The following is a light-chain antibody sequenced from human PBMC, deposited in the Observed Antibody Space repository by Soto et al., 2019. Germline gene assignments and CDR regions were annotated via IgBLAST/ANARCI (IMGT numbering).Light chain of an antibody. V-gene: IGKV1-39*01. J-gene: IGKJ1*01. CDR1: QDISNY. CDR3: QQTYSGRT. Sequence: DIQMTQSPSSLSASVGDRVTITCQASQDISNYLNWYQQKPGKAPKLLIYDASSLQGGVPSRFSGSGSGTVFTLTISSLQPEDFATYYCQQTYSGRTFGQGTKVDIK. CDR2: DAS.